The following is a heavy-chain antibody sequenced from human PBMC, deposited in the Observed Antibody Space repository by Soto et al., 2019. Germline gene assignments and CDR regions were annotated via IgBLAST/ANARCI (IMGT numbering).Heavy chain of an antibody. CDR3: ARHFGLGYGSGAYYYGMDV. V-gene: IGHV4-31*02. CDR2: IYYSGST. CDR1: GGSISSGGYY. Sequence: SETLSLTXTVSGGSISSGGYYWSWIRQHPGKGLEWIGYIYYSGSTYYNPSLKSRVTISVDTSKNQFSLKLSSVTAADTAVYYCARHFGLGYGSGAYYYGMDVWGQGTTVTVSS. J-gene: IGHJ6*02. D-gene: IGHD3-10*01.